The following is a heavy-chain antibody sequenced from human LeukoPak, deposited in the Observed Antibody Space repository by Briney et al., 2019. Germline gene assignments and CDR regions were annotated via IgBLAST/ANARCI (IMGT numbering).Heavy chain of an antibody. V-gene: IGHV3-48*01. J-gene: IGHJ4*02. CDR3: ATLRLGGDDEGDC. D-gene: IGHD3-16*01. CDR1: GFTFLSYG. Sequence: PGGSLRLSCAASGFTFLSYGMNWVRQAPGKGLEWVSYISSSGTTIYYADSVKGRFTISRDNAKNSLYLQMSSLRPDDTAVYYCATLRLGGDDEGDCWGQGTLVTVSS. CDR2: ISSSGTTI.